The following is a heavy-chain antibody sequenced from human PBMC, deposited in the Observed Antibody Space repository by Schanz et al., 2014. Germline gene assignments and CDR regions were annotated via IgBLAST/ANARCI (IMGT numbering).Heavy chain of an antibody. D-gene: IGHD3-3*01. CDR1: GYTFTTYA. Sequence: QVQLVQSGAEVKKPGASVRVSCKASGYTFTTYAMSWVRQAPGQGLEWVGWISVYTGNTKYGQKVQGRVTMTADTYTNTAYVELRSLRSDDAAVYYCARAAGREFWSGYYTRFDDWGQGTLVTVSS. CDR2: ISVYTGNT. CDR3: ARAAGREFWSGYYTRFDD. J-gene: IGHJ4*02. V-gene: IGHV1-18*01.